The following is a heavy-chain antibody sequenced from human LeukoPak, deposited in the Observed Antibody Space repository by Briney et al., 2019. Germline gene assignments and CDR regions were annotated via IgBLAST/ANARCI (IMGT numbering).Heavy chain of an antibody. CDR3: ARDHSSSWYSTFDY. J-gene: IGHJ4*02. CDR1: GGSISSGGYY. D-gene: IGHD6-13*01. Sequence: SETLSLTCTVPGGSISSGGYYWSWIRQHPGKGLEWIGYIYYSGSTYYNPSLKSRVTISVDTSKNQFSLKLSSVTAADTAVYYCARDHSSSWYSTFDYWGQGTLVTVSS. V-gene: IGHV4-31*03. CDR2: IYYSGST.